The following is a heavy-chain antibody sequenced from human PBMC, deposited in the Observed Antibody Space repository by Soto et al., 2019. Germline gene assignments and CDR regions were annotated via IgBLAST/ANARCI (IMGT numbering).Heavy chain of an antibody. V-gene: IGHV3-23*01. D-gene: IGHD6-13*01. CDR3: AKVRVYSSSWYYFDY. CDR1: GFTFSSYA. CDR2: ISGSGGST. J-gene: IGHJ4*02. Sequence: GGSLRLSCAASGFTFSSYAMSWVRQAPGKGLEWVSAISGSGGSTYYADSVKGRFTISRDNSKNTLYLQMNSLRAEDTAVYYCAKVRVYSSSWYYFDYWGQGTLVTVSS.